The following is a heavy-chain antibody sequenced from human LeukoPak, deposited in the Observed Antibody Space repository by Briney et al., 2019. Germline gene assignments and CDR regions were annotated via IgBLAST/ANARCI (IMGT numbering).Heavy chain of an antibody. CDR3: ARSYPGSAGDY. V-gene: IGHV3-21*01. CDR1: EFTFSSYG. Sequence: GGSLRLSCTASEFTFSSYGMNWVRQAPGKGLEWVSSISSSSIYIYYADSVKGRFTISRDNAKNSLYLQMNSLGAEDTAVYYCARSYPGSAGDYWGQGTLVTVSS. CDR2: ISSSSIYI. J-gene: IGHJ4*02. D-gene: IGHD2-2*02.